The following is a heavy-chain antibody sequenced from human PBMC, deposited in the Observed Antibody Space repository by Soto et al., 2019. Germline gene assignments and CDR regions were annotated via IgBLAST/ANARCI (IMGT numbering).Heavy chain of an antibody. V-gene: IGHV4-4*02. CDR3: AREGFDHRTDC. Sequence: QVQLQESGPGLVKPSETLSLTCAVSGGSISSPNWWSWYRQPPGKGLEWIGEMYPSGSSNRNPSLNSRVTISLDTSKNHFSLKLTSLTAADTAMYYCAREGFDHRTDCWGQGIPVTVSS. J-gene: IGHJ4*02. CDR2: MYPSGSS. CDR1: GGSISSPNW.